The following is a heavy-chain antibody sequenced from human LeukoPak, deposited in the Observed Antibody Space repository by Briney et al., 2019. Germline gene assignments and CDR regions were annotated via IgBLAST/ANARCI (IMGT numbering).Heavy chain of an antibody. CDR1: AGSISSGDYY. J-gene: IGHJ4*02. D-gene: IGHD3-22*01. Sequence: SQTLSLTCTVSAGSISSGDYYWSWIRQPPGKGLEWIGYIYYSGSTYYNPSLKSRVTISVDTSKNQFSLKLSSVTAADTAVYYCARYNYYDSSGYLFDYWGQGTLVTVSS. CDR3: ARYNYYDSSGYLFDY. CDR2: IYYSGST. V-gene: IGHV4-30-4*01.